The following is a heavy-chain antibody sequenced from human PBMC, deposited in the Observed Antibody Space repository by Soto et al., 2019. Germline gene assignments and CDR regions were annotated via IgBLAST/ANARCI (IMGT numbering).Heavy chain of an antibody. V-gene: IGHV3-21*01. J-gene: IGHJ3*02. CDR2: ISSSSSYI. D-gene: IGHD2-15*01. Sequence: PGGSLRLSCAASGFTFSSYSMNWVRQAPGKGLEWVSSISSSSSYIYYADSVKGRFTISRDNAKNSLYLQMNSLRAEDTAVYYCARGFLDCSGGSCYSVGAFDIWGQGTMVTVSS. CDR1: GFTFSSYS. CDR3: ARGFLDCSGGSCYSVGAFDI.